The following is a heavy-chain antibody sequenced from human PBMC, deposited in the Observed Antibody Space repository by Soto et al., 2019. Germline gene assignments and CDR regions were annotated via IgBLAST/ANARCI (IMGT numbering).Heavy chain of an antibody. J-gene: IGHJ4*03. V-gene: IGHV4-34*08. Sequence: PSVSLSFTCAFCGGSFWVYYWSWIRQTPGKGLEWIGEINHSGSTNYNPSLKSRVTISVDTSKNQFSLKLSSVTAADTAVYYCASQRSDILVVPAQHTQSKCGSTVFDFWGEG. CDR3: ASQRSDILVVPAQHTQSKCGSTVFDF. CDR2: INHSGST. CDR1: GGSFWVYY. D-gene: IGHD2-2*01.